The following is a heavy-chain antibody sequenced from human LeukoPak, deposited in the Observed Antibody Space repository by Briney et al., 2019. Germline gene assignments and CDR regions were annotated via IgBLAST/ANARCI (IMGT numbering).Heavy chain of an antibody. CDR3: AREIVGAIKSYFDY. V-gene: IGHV3-7*01. J-gene: IGHJ4*02. D-gene: IGHD1-26*01. Sequence: GGSLRLSCTASGFTFSSYWMSWVRQAPGKGLEWVANIRQDGGLKHYVDSVKGRFTISRDNAENSLYLQMNSLRAGDTAVYYCAREIVGAIKSYFDYWGQGTLVTASS. CDR2: IRQDGGLK. CDR1: GFTFSSYW.